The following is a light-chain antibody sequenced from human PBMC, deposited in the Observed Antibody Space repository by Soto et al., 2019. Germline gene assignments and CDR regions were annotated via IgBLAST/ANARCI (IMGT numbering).Light chain of an antibody. Sequence: QSVVTQPPSVSAAPGQKVTISCSGTSSNIANNYVSWYQQLPGAAPKLLIYDNNKRPSGIPDRFSGSKSGTSATLGITGLQTGDEADYYCGTWDSSLIVVVFGGGTKLTVL. CDR2: DNN. CDR1: SSNIANNY. J-gene: IGLJ3*02. CDR3: GTWDSSLIVVV. V-gene: IGLV1-51*01.